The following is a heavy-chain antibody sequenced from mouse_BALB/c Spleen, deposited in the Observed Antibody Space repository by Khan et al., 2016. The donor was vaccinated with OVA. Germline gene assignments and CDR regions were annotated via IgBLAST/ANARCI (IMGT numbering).Heavy chain of an antibody. Sequence: QMQLEESGPGLVAPSQTLSITCTVSGFSLTNYGVHWVRQPPGKGLERLAAIWPGGSTNDKSALMSRLGISTDDSKGQVFLTMNSLQTDDTAIYCGARAFYYGAWFAYWGQGTLVTVSA. J-gene: IGHJ3*01. D-gene: IGHD1-1*01. CDR3: ARAFYYGAWFAY. CDR2: IWPGGST. V-gene: IGHV2-9*02. CDR1: GFSLTNYG.